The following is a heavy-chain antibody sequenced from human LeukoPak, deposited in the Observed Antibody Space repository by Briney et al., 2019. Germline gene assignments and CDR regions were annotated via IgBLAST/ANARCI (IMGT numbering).Heavy chain of an antibody. CDR3: AAFPNCTNGVCFDY. CDR1: GFTFTSSA. Sequence: SVKVSCKASGFTFTSSAMQWVRQARGQRLEWIGWIVVGSGNTNYAQKFQERVTITRDMSTSTDYMELSSLRSEGTAVYYCAAFPNCTNGVCFDYWGQGTLVTVSS. CDR2: IVVGSGNT. D-gene: IGHD2-8*01. J-gene: IGHJ4*02. V-gene: IGHV1-58*02.